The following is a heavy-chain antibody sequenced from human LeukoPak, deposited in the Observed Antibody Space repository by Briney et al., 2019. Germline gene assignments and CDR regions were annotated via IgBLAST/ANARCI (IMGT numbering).Heavy chain of an antibody. CDR2: TFYWSTWET. J-gene: IGHJ6*04. Sequence: SQTLSLTCAISGDTVASRSAWNWLRQSPSRGLEWLGRTFYWSTWETDFAVSMSSRMTIIPDTSNNQFSLQLNSVTPEDTGVYFCARGRPSYYAMDVWGEGTSVTVSS. V-gene: IGHV6-1*01. CDR1: GDTVASRSA. CDR3: ARGRPSYYAMDV.